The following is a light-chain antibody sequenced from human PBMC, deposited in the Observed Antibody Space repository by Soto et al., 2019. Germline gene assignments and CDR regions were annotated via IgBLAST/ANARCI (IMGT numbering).Light chain of an antibody. CDR3: QQYHYWPIT. CDR1: QIITIS. CDR2: GAS. J-gene: IGKJ5*01. V-gene: IGKV1-39*01. Sequence: DIQITQSPSSLSASVGDRVTITCRASQIITISLNWYQQRPGEVPKLLIFGASSLQSGVPSRFSGSGSGTEFTLTISSLLSEDFAVYLCQQYHYWPITFGQGTRLGI.